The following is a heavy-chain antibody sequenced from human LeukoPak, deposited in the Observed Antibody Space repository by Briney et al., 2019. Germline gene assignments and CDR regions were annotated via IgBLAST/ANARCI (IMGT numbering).Heavy chain of an antibody. CDR1: GYTFTGYY. CDR3: ARGHDFWSGYLSH. CDR2: INPNSGGT. D-gene: IGHD3-3*01. J-gene: IGHJ4*02. Sequence: GASVKVSCKASGYTFTGYYMHWVRQAPGQGLEWMGWINPNSGGTNYAQKFQGRVTMTRDTPISTAYMELSRLRSDDTAVYYCARGHDFWSGYLSHWGQGTLVTVSS. V-gene: IGHV1-2*02.